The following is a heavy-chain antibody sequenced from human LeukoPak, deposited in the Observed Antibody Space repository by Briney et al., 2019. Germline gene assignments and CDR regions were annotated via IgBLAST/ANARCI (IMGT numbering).Heavy chain of an antibody. D-gene: IGHD5-24*01. J-gene: IGHJ4*02. Sequence: GGSLRLSCAASGFTFDDYGMNWVRQAPGKGLEWVSYISSSSSTIYYADSVKGRFTISRDNAKNSLYLQMNSLRAEDTAVYYCARHGPEDFDYWGQGTLVTVSS. CDR2: ISSSSSTI. V-gene: IGHV3-48*01. CDR1: GFTFDDYG. CDR3: ARHGPEDFDY.